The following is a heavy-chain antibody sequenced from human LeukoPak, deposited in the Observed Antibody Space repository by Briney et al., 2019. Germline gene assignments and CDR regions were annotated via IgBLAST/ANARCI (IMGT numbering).Heavy chain of an antibody. V-gene: IGHV5-51*01. Sequence: GESLKISCKGSGYSFTSYWIGWVRQMPGKGLEWMGIIYPGDSDTRYSPSFQGQVTISADKSISTAYLQWSSLKASDTAMYYCARAMSTFGGVRNYFDSWGQGTLVTVSS. CDR3: ARAMSTFGGVRNYFDS. CDR2: IYPGDSDT. J-gene: IGHJ4*02. D-gene: IGHD3-16*01. CDR1: GYSFTSYW.